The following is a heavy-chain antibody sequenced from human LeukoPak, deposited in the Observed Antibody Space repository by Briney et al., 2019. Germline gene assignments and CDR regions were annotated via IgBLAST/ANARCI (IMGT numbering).Heavy chain of an antibody. J-gene: IGHJ6*03. CDR3: ARSHTYYDFWSGYLAGSYYYYYMDV. CDR2: MNPNSGNT. D-gene: IGHD3-3*01. V-gene: IGHV1-8*01. Sequence: ASVTVSFKASGYTFTSYDINWVRQATGQGLEWMGWMNPNSGNTGYAQKFQGRVTMTRNTSISTAYMELSSLRSEDTAVYYCARSHTYYDFWSGYLAGSYYYYYMDVWGKGTTVTVSS. CDR1: GYTFTSYD.